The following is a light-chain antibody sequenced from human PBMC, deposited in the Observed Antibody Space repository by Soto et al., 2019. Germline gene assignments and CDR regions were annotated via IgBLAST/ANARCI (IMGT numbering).Light chain of an antibody. CDR2: WAS. V-gene: IGKV4-1*01. Sequence: DIVMTQSPDSRAVSLGERATINCKSSQSVLYSSNNKNYLAWYQQKPGQPPKLLIYWASTRESGVPDRFSGSGPGTDFTLTISSLQAEGVAVYYCQQYYSTPLTFGGGTKVEIK. CDR1: QSVLYSSNNKNY. J-gene: IGKJ4*01. CDR3: QQYYSTPLT.